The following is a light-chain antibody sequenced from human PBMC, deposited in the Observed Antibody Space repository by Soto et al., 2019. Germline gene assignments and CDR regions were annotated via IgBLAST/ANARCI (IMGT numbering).Light chain of an antibody. CDR2: RTS. Sequence: DIVITQSPPTLSVSPGERATLSCRASQSISSNLAWYQQKPGQAPRLLMFRTSSRATGFPARFSGSGSGTEFNLTISSLQSEDFGVYYCQQYNNWPRATFGGGTKVDIK. J-gene: IGKJ4*01. V-gene: IGKV3-15*01. CDR1: QSISSN. CDR3: QQYNNWPRAT.